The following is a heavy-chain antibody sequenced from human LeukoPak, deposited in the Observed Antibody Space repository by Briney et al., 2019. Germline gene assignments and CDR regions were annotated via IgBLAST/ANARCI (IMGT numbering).Heavy chain of an antibody. D-gene: IGHD3-22*01. CDR3: ARAPLLYYYDSSGYPDY. V-gene: IGHV4-39*01. CDR1: GGSISSSSYY. Sequence: SETLSLTCTVSGGSISSSSYYWGWIRQPPGKGLEWIGSIYYSGSTYYNPSLKSRVTISVDTSKTQFSLKLSSVTAADTAVYYCARAPLLYYYDSSGYPDYWGQGTLVTVSS. CDR2: IYYSGST. J-gene: IGHJ4*02.